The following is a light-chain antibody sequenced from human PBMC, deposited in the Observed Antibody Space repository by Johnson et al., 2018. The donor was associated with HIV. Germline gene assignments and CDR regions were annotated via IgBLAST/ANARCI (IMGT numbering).Light chain of an antibody. CDR2: ENN. J-gene: IGLJ1*01. CDR3: GTWDSSLSATYV. CDR1: SSNIGTNY. V-gene: IGLV1-51*02. Sequence: QSVLTQPPSVSAAPGQKVTISCSGSSSNIGTNYVSWYQQLPGTAPKLLIYENNKRPSGIPDRFSGSKSGTSATLGITGLQTGDEADYYCGTWDSSLSATYVCGTGTKDTVL.